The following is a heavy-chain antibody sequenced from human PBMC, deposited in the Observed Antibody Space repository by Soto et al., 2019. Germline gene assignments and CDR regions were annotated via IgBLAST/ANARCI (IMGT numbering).Heavy chain of an antibody. CDR1: GFTFSSYA. J-gene: IGHJ4*02. CDR3: AKVHKSMITFGGVIASEVPSGNFDY. V-gene: IGHV3-23*01. D-gene: IGHD3-16*02. CDR2: ISGSGGST. Sequence: GGSLRLSCAASGFTFSSYAMSWVRQAPGKGLEWVSAISGSGGSTYYADSVKGRFTISRDNSKNTLYLQMNSLRAEDTAVYYCAKVHKSMITFGGVIASEVPSGNFDYWGQGTLVTVSS.